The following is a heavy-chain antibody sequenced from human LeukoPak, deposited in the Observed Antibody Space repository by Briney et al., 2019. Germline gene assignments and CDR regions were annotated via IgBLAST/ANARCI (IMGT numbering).Heavy chain of an antibody. Sequence: SETLSLTCTVSGGSISSYYWSWIRQPAGKGLEWIGRIYTSGSTNYNPSLKSRVTMSVDTSKNQFSLKLSSVTAADTAVYYCAKRPCGGDCYHYFDYWGQGTLVTVSS. CDR2: IYTSGST. V-gene: IGHV4-4*07. CDR3: AKRPCGGDCYHYFDY. D-gene: IGHD2-21*02. CDR1: GGSISSYY. J-gene: IGHJ4*02.